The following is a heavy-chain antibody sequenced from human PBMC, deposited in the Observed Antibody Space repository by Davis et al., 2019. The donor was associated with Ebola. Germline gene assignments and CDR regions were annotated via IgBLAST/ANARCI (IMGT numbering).Heavy chain of an antibody. J-gene: IGHJ4*02. D-gene: IGHD4-17*01. CDR2: FDPEDGET. V-gene: IGHV1-24*01. CDR1: GGTFSSYA. CDR3: ATDLGDYFDY. Sequence: AASVKVSCKASGGTFSSYAISWVRQAPGQGLEWMGGFDPEDGETIYAQKFQGRVTMTEDTSTDTAYMELSSLRSEDTAVYYCATDLGDYFDYWGQGTLVTVSS.